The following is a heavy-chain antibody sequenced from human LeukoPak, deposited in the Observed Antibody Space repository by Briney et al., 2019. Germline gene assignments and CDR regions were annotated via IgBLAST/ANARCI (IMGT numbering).Heavy chain of an antibody. CDR1: GFTFTTYS. D-gene: IGHD3-3*01. J-gene: IGHJ6*02. CDR3: TSRGDFWSGYWAMNV. CDR2: ISSTSSYV. V-gene: IGHV3-21*01. Sequence: GGSLRLSCVASGFTFTTYSLNWVRQAPGKGLEWVSSISSTSSYVYYADSVKGRFTLSRDNAKNSIYLQMDSLRAEDTAVYYCTSRGDFWSGYWAMNVWGQGTTVIVSS.